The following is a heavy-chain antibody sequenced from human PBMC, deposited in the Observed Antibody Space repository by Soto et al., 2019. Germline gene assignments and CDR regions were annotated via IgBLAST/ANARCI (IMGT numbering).Heavy chain of an antibody. V-gene: IGHV4-30-2*01. CDR1: GGSISSGGYS. J-gene: IGHJ5*02. Sequence: QLQLQESGSGLVKPSQTLSLTCAVSGGSISSGGYSWGWIRQPPGKGLEWIGYIYHSGSTYYNPSLKSRVSISADRSKNQFSLRLSSVTAADTAVYYCARMEDNWFDPWGQGTLVTVSS. D-gene: IGHD3-3*01. CDR3: ARMEDNWFDP. CDR2: IYHSGST.